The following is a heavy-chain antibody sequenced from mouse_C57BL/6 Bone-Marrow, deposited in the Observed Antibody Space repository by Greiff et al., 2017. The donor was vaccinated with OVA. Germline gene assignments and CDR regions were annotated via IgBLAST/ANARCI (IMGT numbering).Heavy chain of an antibody. D-gene: IGHD2-2*01. Sequence: QVQLQQPGAELVRPGSSVKLSCKASGYTFTSYWMHWVKQRPIQGLEWIGNIDPSDSETHYNQKFKDKATLTVDKSSSTAYMQLSSLTSEDSAVYYCARLVTTGDYFDYWGQGTTLTVSS. V-gene: IGHV1-52*01. CDR1: GYTFTSYW. J-gene: IGHJ2*01. CDR3: ARLVTTGDYFDY. CDR2: IDPSDSET.